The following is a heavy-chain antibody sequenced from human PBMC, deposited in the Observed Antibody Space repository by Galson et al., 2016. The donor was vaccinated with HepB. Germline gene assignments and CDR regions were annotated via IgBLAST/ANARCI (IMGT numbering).Heavy chain of an antibody. J-gene: IGHJ3*02. Sequence: SLRLSCAPSGFTFTSYNMNWVRQAPGKGLEWVSSISSGSSYIYYADSVKGRFTISRDNVKKSLYLQMNSLRPEDTAVYYCARVREQQLLDAFDIWGQGTMVTVSS. D-gene: IGHD6-13*01. CDR1: GFTFTSYN. CDR3: ARVREQQLLDAFDI. CDR2: ISSGSSYI. V-gene: IGHV3-21*01.